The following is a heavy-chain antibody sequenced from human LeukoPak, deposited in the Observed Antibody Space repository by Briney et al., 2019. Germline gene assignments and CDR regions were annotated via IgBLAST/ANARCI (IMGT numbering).Heavy chain of an antibody. Sequence: PGGSLRLSCAASGFTFSSNWMSWVRQAPGKGLEWVANIRQDGSDKYYMDSVKGRFTISRDNAKNSLSLQMNSLRVEDTAVYYCARDRDCGGGGCYPHFDYWGQGVRVTVSS. CDR2: IRQDGSDK. CDR3: ARDRDCGGGGCYPHFDY. D-gene: IGHD2-15*01. V-gene: IGHV3-7*01. CDR1: GFTFSSNW. J-gene: IGHJ4*02.